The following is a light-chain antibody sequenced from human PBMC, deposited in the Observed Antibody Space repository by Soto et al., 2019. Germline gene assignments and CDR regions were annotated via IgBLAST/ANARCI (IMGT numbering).Light chain of an antibody. Sequence: ETVMTQSPATLSVSPGERATLSCRASQSVNSNLAWYQQKLGQAPRVLIYGASTRATGIPDRFSGSGSGTEFILTISSLQSEDSATYYCQQSYSTLYTFGQGTKLEIK. CDR1: QSVNSN. J-gene: IGKJ2*01. CDR3: QQSYSTLYT. CDR2: GAS. V-gene: IGKV3-15*01.